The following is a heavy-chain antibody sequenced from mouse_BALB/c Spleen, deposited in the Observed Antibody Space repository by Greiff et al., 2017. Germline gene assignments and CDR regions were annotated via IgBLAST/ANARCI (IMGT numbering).Heavy chain of an antibody. CDR2: INSNGGST. J-gene: IGHJ2*01. CDR3: ARVYFDY. V-gene: IGHV5-6-3*01. CDR1: GFTFSSYG. Sequence: EVKVVESGGGLVQPGGSLKLSCAASGFTFSSYGMSWVRQTPDKRLGLVATINSNGGSTYYPDSVKGRFTISRDNAKNTLYLQMSSLKSEDTAMYYCARVYFDYWGQGTTLTVSS.